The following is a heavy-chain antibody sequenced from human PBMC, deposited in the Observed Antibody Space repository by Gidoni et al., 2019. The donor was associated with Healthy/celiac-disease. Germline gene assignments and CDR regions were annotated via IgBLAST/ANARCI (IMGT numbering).Heavy chain of an antibody. D-gene: IGHD3-22*01. CDR1: GGTFSSYA. CDR3: ARGGYYDSSGYFYYYGMDV. CDR2: IIPIFGTA. V-gene: IGHV1-69*01. J-gene: IGHJ6*02. Sequence: QVQLVQSGGEVKKPGSSVKVSCKASGGTFSSYAISWVRQAPGEGLEWLGGIIPIFGTANYAQKFQGRVTITADESTSTAYMELSSLRSEDTAVYYCARGGYYDSSGYFYYYGMDVWGQGTTVTVSS.